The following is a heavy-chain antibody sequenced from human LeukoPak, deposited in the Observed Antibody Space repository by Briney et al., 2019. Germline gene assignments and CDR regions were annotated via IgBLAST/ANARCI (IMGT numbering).Heavy chain of an antibody. Sequence: ASVKVSCKASGYIFTTYDINWVQQATGRGLEWLGWMSPNNGHTGYAQKFHGRVTLTRDTAINTAYMELSSLTSEDTAVYYCARSPYGTGHFDPWGQGSLVTVSS. CDR2: MSPNNGHT. V-gene: IGHV1-8*01. CDR3: ARSPYGTGHFDP. J-gene: IGHJ5*02. CDR1: GYIFTTYD. D-gene: IGHD2-8*02.